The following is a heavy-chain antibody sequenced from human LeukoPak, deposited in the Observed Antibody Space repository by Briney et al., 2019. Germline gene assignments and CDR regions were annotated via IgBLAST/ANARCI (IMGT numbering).Heavy chain of an antibody. Sequence: GGSLRLSCAASGFTFNDYGMSWVRQAPGKGLEWVSGINWNGGSTGYADSVKGRFTISRDNAKNSLYLQMDSLRAEDTALYHCARTSSYYDSSGYYSYYFDYWGQGTLVTVSS. J-gene: IGHJ4*02. CDR2: INWNGGST. V-gene: IGHV3-20*01. D-gene: IGHD3-22*01. CDR1: GFTFNDYG. CDR3: ARTSSYYDSSGYYSYYFDY.